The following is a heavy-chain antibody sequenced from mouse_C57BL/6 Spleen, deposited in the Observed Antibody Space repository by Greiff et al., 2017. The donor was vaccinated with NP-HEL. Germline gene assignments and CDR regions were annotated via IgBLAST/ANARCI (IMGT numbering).Heavy chain of an antibody. Sequence: VQLQQPGAELVKLGASVKLSCKAFGYPFTSYWLPWVKQRPGQGLEWFGMIHLNIGSTNYNEKFKTKATLTVDKSSTPAYMQLSSLTSEDSAVYYGARRGYGSSYLIYAMDYWGQGTSVTVSS. CDR3: ARRGYGSSYLIYAMDY. CDR2: IHLNIGST. V-gene: IGHV1-64*01. D-gene: IGHD1-1*01. J-gene: IGHJ4*01. CDR1: GYPFTSYW.